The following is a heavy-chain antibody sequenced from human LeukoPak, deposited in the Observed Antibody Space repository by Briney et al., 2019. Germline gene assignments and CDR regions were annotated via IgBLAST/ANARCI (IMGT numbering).Heavy chain of an antibody. CDR2: VYYSET. D-gene: IGHD3-16*01. CDR3: ARAPPGVWVPRGEYNWFDP. J-gene: IGHJ5*02. V-gene: IGHV4-39*07. Sequence: GSLRLSCAASGFTFSSYSMNWIRQPPGKGLEWIGTVYYSETYYNPSLKSRGTISADTSKNQFSLKLSSVTAADTAVYYCARAPPGVWVPRGEYNWFDPWGQGTLVTVSS. CDR1: GFTFSSYS.